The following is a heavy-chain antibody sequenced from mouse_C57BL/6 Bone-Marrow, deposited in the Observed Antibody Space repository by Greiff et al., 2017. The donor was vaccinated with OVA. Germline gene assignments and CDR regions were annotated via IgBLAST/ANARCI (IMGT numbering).Heavy chain of an antibody. Sequence: VMLVESGPGLVQPSQSLSITCTVSGFSLTSYGVHWVRQSPGKGLEWLGVIWRGGSTDYNAAFMSRLSITKDNSKSQVFFKMNSLQADDTAIYYCAKKAFDGYDAMDYWGQGTSVTVSS. V-gene: IGHV2-5*01. J-gene: IGHJ4*01. CDR1: GFSLTSYG. D-gene: IGHD2-3*01. CDR2: IWRGGST. CDR3: AKKAFDGYDAMDY.